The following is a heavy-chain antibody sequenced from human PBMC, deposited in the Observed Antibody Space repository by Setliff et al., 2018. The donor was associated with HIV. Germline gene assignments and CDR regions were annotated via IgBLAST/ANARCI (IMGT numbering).Heavy chain of an antibody. CDR2: IGPRHADT. CDR3: ARDTVKATFSDY. V-gene: IGHV1-2*02. D-gene: IGHD4-17*01. J-gene: IGHJ4*02. Sequence: ASVKVSCKASRYTFTDNFIHWVRQAPGQGLEWMGWIGPRHADTRIAQRFRGRVSLTRDTSISTAYMELGGLHSDDTALYYCARDTVKATFSDYWGQGTLVTVSS. CDR1: RYTFTDNF.